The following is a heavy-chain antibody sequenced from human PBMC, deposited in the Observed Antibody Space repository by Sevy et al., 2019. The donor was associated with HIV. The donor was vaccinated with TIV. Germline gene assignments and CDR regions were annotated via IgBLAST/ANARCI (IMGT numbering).Heavy chain of an antibody. CDR1: GETYSSYA. CDR2: IIPLFGTT. D-gene: IGHD3-22*01. CDR3: ARYYDTSGYPWFDP. J-gene: IGHJ5*02. V-gene: IGHV1-69*13. Sequence: ASVKVSCRASGETYSSYAISWVRQAPGQGLEWMGGIIPLFGTTNYAQNFQGRVTITADESRSTAYMELSSLGSEDTAVYYCARYYDTSGYPWFDPWGQGTLVTVSS.